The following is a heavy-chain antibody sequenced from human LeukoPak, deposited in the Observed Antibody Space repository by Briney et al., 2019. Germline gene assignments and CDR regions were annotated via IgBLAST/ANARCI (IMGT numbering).Heavy chain of an antibody. D-gene: IGHD4-11*01. CDR1: GFSISSYY. Sequence: PSETLSLNCTGSGFSISSYYWSWIRQPPGKGLEWIGNIYYSGSTNYNPSLKSRATISVDTTKNQFSLKMSSVTAADTAVYYWASTMTTPNIFDYWGQGTLVTVSS. CDR3: ASTMTTPNIFDY. CDR2: IYYSGST. J-gene: IGHJ4*02. V-gene: IGHV4-59*12.